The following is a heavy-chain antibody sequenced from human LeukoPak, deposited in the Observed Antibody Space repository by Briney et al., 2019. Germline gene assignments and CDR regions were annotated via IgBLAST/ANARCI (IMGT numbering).Heavy chain of an antibody. CDR2: IHYSGST. V-gene: IGHV4-31*03. Sequence: SETLSLTCTVSGGSISSGSYFWSWIRQHPGKGLEWIGYIHYSGSTYNNPSLKSRVIISVDTSKNQLSLKLSSVTAADTAVYYCARDGCSGPSCHGNWFDPWGQGTLVTVSS. CDR1: GGSISSGSYF. J-gene: IGHJ5*02. D-gene: IGHD2-2*01. CDR3: ARDGCSGPSCHGNWFDP.